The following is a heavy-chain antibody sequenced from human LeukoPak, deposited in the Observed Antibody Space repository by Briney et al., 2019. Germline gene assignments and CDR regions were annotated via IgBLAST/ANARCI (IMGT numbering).Heavy chain of an antibody. CDR3: ASGGYSSSPFDY. CDR1: GFTFSSYG. V-gene: IGHV3-30*02. J-gene: IGHJ4*02. Sequence: GGSLKLSCAASGFTFSSYGMHWVRQAPGKGLEWVAFIRYDGSNKYYADSVKGRFTISRDNSKNTLYLQMNSLRAEDTAVYYCASGGYSSSPFDYWGQGTLVTVSS. D-gene: IGHD6-6*01. CDR2: IRYDGSNK.